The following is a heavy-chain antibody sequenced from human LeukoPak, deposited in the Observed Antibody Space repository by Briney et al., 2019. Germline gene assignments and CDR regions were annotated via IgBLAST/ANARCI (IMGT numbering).Heavy chain of an antibody. J-gene: IGHJ5*02. CDR2: VNPNSGGT. V-gene: IGHV1-2*02. CDR3: ASGYCDSTNCYVGWLDP. Sequence: ASVKVSCKASGYTFTAYYIHWVRQAPGQGLEWMGWVNPNSGGTNYAQKFQDRVTMTRDASISTAYMELSRLRSDDTAVYYCASGYCDSTNCYVGWLDPWGQETLVTVSS. CDR1: GYTFTAYY. D-gene: IGHD2-2*01.